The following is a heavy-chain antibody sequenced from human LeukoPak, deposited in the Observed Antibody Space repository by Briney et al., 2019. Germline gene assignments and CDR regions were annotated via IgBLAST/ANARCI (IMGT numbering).Heavy chain of an antibody. Sequence: PSETLSLTCTVSGGSISSYYWSWLRQPPGKGLEWLGYIYYSGSTNYSPSLKSRVTISVDTSMNYFSLKLSSVTPADTAVYYCARLRTTVTKSGYYYSNMDVWGQGTTVTVSS. CDR3: ARLRTTVTKSGYYYSNMDV. CDR1: GGSISSYY. CDR2: IYYSGST. V-gene: IGHV4-59*01. J-gene: IGHJ6*02. D-gene: IGHD4-17*01.